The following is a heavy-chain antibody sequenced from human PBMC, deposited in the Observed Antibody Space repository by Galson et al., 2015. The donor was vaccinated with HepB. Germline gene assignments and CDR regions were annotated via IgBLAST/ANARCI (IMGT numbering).Heavy chain of an antibody. J-gene: IGHJ4*02. CDR2: IIPIFGTA. V-gene: IGHV1-69*13. CDR1: GGTFSSYA. CDR3: ATRTGTTTGNDY. D-gene: IGHD1-7*01. Sequence: SVKVSCKASGGTFSSYAISWVRQAPGQGLEWMGGIIPIFGTANYAQKFQGRVTITADESTSTAYMELSSLRSEDTAVYYCATRTGTTTGNDYWGQGTLITVSS.